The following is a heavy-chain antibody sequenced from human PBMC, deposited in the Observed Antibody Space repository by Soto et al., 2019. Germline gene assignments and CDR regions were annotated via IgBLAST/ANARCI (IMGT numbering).Heavy chain of an antibody. CDR1: GFTFSDSA. V-gene: IGHV3-73*02. D-gene: IGHD5-18*01. J-gene: IGHJ4*02. Sequence: EVQLVESGGCLVQPGGSLKLSCAASGFTFSDSAMHWVRQASGKGPEGVGRIRSKVNTYATAYAASVKGRFTISRDTSMNTDYLQMNSLKTDDTAVYYCTRRRDWTAMDPLDYWGQGTLVTVSS. CDR3: TRRRDWTAMDPLDY. CDR2: IRSKVNTYAT.